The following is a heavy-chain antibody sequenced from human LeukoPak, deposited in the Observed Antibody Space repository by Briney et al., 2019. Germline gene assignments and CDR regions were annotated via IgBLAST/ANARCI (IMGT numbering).Heavy chain of an antibody. Sequence: SETLSLTCTVSGGSISSYYWSWIRQPPGKGLEWIGYIYYSGSTNYNPSLKSRVTISVDTSKNQFSLKLSSVTAADTAVYYCARQGQLWYPFDYWGQGTLVTVSS. CDR2: IYYSGST. V-gene: IGHV4-59*08. CDR1: GGSISSYY. J-gene: IGHJ4*02. D-gene: IGHD5-18*01. CDR3: ARQGQLWYPFDY.